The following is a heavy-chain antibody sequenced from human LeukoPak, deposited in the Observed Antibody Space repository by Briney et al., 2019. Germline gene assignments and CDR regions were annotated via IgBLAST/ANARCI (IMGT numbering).Heavy chain of an antibody. V-gene: IGHV3-23*01. CDR3: AKSRIVVALYFDY. CDR1: GFTFSSYG. Sequence: GGTLRLSCAASGFTFSSYGMSWVRQAPGKGLEWVSAISGSGGSTYYADSVKGRFTISRDNSKNTLYLQMNSLRAEDTAVYYCAKSRIVVALYFDYWGQGTLVTVSS. J-gene: IGHJ4*02. CDR2: ISGSGGST. D-gene: IGHD2-2*01.